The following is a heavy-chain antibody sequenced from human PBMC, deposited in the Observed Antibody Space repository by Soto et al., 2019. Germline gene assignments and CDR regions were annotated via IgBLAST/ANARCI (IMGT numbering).Heavy chain of an antibody. CDR3: AREGFYGDYALDY. D-gene: IGHD4-17*01. Sequence: EVKLVESGGGLVQPGGSLRLSCAASGFTFSNYWMHWVRQAPGKGLLWVSRIRTDGSSTGYADSVKGRFTISRDNAKITLYLQMNSLRAEDTAVYYCAREGFYGDYALDYWGQGTLVTVSS. J-gene: IGHJ4*02. CDR2: IRTDGSST. V-gene: IGHV3-74*01. CDR1: GFTFSNYW.